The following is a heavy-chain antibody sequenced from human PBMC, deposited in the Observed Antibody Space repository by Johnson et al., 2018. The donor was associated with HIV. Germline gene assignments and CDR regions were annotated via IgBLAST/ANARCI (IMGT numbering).Heavy chain of an antibody. CDR1: GLIFSSNG. CDR2: ISYDVSNI. Sequence: QMQLVESGGGVVQPWRSLSLSCAAFGLIFSSNGLHWVRQAPVMRLVLLAVISYDVSNIYFADFVMGRFTISRDNSKNTLYLQMNSLRPEDTAVYYCARDGRDLVTRGSFDVWDQGTVVTVSS. CDR3: ARDGRDLVTRGSFDV. J-gene: IGHJ3*01. V-gene: IGHV3-30*03. D-gene: IGHD3-9*01.